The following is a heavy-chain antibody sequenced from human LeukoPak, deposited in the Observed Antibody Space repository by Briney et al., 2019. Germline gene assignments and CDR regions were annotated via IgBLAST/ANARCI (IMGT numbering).Heavy chain of an antibody. CDR2: INHSGST. CDR1: GGSFSGYY. D-gene: IGHD3-16*01. V-gene: IGHV4-34*01. J-gene: IGHJ6*04. CDR3: ARATFNWVPYYYYGMDV. Sequence: SETLSLTCAVYGGSFSGYYWSWIRQPPGKGLEWIGEINHSGSTNYNPSLKSRVTISVDTSKNQFSLKLSSVTAADTAVYYCARATFNWVPYYYYGMDVWGKGTTVTVSS.